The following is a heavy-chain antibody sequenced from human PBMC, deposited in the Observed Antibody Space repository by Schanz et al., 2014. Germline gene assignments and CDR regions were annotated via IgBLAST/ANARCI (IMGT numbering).Heavy chain of an antibody. D-gene: IGHD2-21*02. Sequence: EVQLVESGGGMVQPGGSLRLSCAASGFIVSDNYMNWVRQAPGKGLEWVSSISSSSSYISYADSVKGRFTISRDNAKNSLYLQMNSLRAEDTAVYYCARPSDSSWYMDVWGKGTTVTVSS. CDR1: GFIVSDNY. J-gene: IGHJ6*03. CDR2: ISSSSSYI. CDR3: ARPSDSSWYMDV. V-gene: IGHV3-21*01.